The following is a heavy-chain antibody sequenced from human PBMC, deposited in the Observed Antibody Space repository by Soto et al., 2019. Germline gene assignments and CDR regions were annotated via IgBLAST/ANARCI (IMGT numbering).Heavy chain of an antibody. D-gene: IGHD2-15*01. CDR1: GGSFSGYY. CDR3: ASVVVAAPGEGGDY. CDR2: IKHSGGT. V-gene: IGHV4-34*01. Sequence: QVQLQQWGAGLLKPSETLSLTCAVYGGSFSGYYWSWIRQPPGKGLEWIGEIKHSGGTNYNPSRRSRVTISVDTSKNPGCLQRSSVSAADTAVYYCASVVVAAPGEGGDYWGQGTLVTVSS. J-gene: IGHJ4*02.